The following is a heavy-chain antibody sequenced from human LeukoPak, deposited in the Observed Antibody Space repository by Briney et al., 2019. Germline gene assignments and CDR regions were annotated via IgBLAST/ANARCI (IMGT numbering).Heavy chain of an antibody. CDR3: ARHPPVRGVHNWFDP. D-gene: IGHD3-10*01. CDR2: ISAYNGNT. V-gene: IGHV1-18*01. J-gene: IGHJ5*02. Sequence: ASVKVSCKASGYTFTSYGISWVRQAPGQGLEWMGWISAYNGNTNYAQKLQGRVTMTTDTSTSTAYMELRSLRSDDTAVYYCARHPPVRGVHNWFDPWGQGTLVTVSS. CDR1: GYTFTSYG.